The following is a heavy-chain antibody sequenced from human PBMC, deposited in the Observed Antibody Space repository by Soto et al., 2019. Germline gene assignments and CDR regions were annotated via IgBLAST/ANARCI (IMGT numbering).Heavy chain of an antibody. D-gene: IGHD2-21*02. CDR2: INPGGGST. Sequence: ASVKVSCKASGYTFTSYYMHWVRQAPGQGLEWMGIINPGGGSTSYAQKFQGRVTMTRDTSTSTVYMELSSLRSEDTAVYYCARDPQMAYCGGDCYSVVGDAFDIWGQGTMVTVSS. J-gene: IGHJ3*02. V-gene: IGHV1-46*01. CDR3: ARDPQMAYCGGDCYSVVGDAFDI. CDR1: GYTFTSYY.